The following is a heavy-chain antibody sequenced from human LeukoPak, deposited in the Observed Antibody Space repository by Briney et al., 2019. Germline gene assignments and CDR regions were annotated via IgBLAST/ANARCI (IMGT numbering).Heavy chain of an antibody. CDR3: ARALRPAGSSWPYFDY. V-gene: IGHV3-7*03. D-gene: IGHD6-13*01. J-gene: IGHJ4*02. CDR1: GFSFSSYW. Sequence: GGSLRLSCAASGFSFSSYWMSWVRQAPGKGLEWVANIKQDGSEKFYLDSVKGRFTISRDNAKNSLYLQMNSLRAEDTAVYYWARALRPAGSSWPYFDYWGQGTLVTVSS. CDR2: IKQDGSEK.